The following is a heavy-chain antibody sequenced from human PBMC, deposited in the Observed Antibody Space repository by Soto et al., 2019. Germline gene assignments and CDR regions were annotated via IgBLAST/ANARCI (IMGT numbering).Heavy chain of an antibody. J-gene: IGHJ4*02. CDR1: GGSVSSGSYY. Sequence: PSETLSLTCTVSGGSVSSGSYYWSWIRQPPGKGLEWIGYIYYSGSINYNPSLKSRVTISVDTSKNQFSLKLSSVTAADTAVYYCARHQGLERRGSLDYWGQGTLVTVSS. CDR3: ARHQGLERRGSLDY. CDR2: IYYSGSI. V-gene: IGHV4-61*01. D-gene: IGHD1-1*01.